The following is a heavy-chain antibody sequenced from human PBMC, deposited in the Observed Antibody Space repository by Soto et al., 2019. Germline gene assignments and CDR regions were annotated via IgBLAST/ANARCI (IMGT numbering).Heavy chain of an antibody. CDR2: ISSGGDST. CDR3: ARDVSLLVRLDS. CDR1: GFAVSSYT. V-gene: IGHV3-21*06. J-gene: IGHJ5*02. Sequence: EIQSVESGGDLGKSVGCLRLSCASSGFAVSSYTMNWVRQATGKGLEWISSISSGGDSTHYADSVKGRFTVTRDSSKNSMFLQMHSLRVEDTAVYYCARDVSLLVRLDSWGQGTLVTVSS. D-gene: IGHD2-21*01.